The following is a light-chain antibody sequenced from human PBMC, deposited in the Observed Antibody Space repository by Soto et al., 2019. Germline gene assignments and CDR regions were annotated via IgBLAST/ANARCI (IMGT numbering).Light chain of an antibody. CDR1: QSIRTY. J-gene: IGKJ1*01. CDR3: QQSYSTMAT. CDR2: AAS. V-gene: IGKV1-39*01. Sequence: DFQMTQSPSSLSASIGDRVTITCRASQSIRTYLNWYQQKPGKAPQLLIYAASRLQSGVPSRFSGSGSGTDFTVTISSLQPEDFATYYWQQSYSTMATFGQGTKVEIK.